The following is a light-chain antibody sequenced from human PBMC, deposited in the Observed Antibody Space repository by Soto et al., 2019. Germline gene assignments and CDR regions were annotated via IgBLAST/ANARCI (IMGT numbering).Light chain of an antibody. CDR2: EVT. V-gene: IGLV2-8*01. CDR1: SSDVGAYKY. J-gene: IGLJ3*02. CDR3: TSYVGNDIWV. Sequence: QSVLTQPPSASGSPGQSVTISCTGTSSDVGAYKYVSWYQQYPGKAPKLMIYEVTKRPSGVPDRFSGSKSGNTASLTVSGLPAEDEADYYCTSYVGNDIWVFGGGTKVTVL.